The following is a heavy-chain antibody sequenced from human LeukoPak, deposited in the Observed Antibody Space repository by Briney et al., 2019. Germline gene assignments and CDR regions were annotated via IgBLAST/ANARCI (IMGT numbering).Heavy chain of an antibody. CDR2: ISSSSSYI. CDR1: GFTFSSYS. Sequence: GGSLRLSCAASGFTFSSYSTNWVRQAPGKGLEWVSSISSSSSYIYYADSVKGRFTISRDNAKNSLYLQMNSLRAEDTAVYYCAKEKDSYGYNYYGLDVWGQGTTVTVSS. V-gene: IGHV3-21*01. CDR3: AKEKDSYGYNYYGLDV. J-gene: IGHJ6*02. D-gene: IGHD5-18*01.